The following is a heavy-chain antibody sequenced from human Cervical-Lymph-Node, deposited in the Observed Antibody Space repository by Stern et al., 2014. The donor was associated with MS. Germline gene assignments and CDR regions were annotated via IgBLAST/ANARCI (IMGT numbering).Heavy chain of an antibody. CDR2: IYWDDSN. Sequence: QINLKESGPTLVKPTQTLTLTCTFSGFSLSTIGVGVGWIRQPPGKALEWLALIYWDDSNRYSPSLKSRLTITKATSKNRVVLTKSNMDPGDTATYYCAHILKYCVRTDCSTDYFDYWGQGTLVTVSS. D-gene: IGHD2-2*02. J-gene: IGHJ4*02. CDR3: AHILKYCVRTDCSTDYFDY. CDR1: GFSLSTIGVG. V-gene: IGHV2-5*02.